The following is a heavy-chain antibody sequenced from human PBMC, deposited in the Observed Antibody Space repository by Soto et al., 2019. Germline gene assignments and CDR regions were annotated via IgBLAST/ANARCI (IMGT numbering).Heavy chain of an antibody. Sequence: QVQLVQSGAEVKKPGASVKVSCKASGYTFTSYGISWVRQAPGQGLESMGWTSAYNGNTNYAQKPQGRVTMTTDTPTSTAYRELRSLRSDDTAVYYCARDPLWFGELPRGDYWGQGTLVTVSS. CDR3: ARDPLWFGELPRGDY. J-gene: IGHJ4*02. D-gene: IGHD3-10*01. CDR2: TSAYNGNT. CDR1: GYTFTSYG. V-gene: IGHV1-18*01.